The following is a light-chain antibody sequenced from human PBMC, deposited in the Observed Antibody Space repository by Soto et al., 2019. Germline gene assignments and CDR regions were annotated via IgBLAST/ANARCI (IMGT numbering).Light chain of an antibody. Sequence: DVVMTQSPLSLPVTVGQPASISCRSSQSLVYSDGNTYLTWFQQRPGQSPRRLIYKVSNRDSGVPDRFSGSGSGTDFTLKISRVEAEDIGVYYCMQRTHWPRSFGPGTKVEIK. CDR2: KVS. CDR3: MQRTHWPRS. V-gene: IGKV2-30*01. CDR1: QSLVYSDGNTY. J-gene: IGKJ1*01.